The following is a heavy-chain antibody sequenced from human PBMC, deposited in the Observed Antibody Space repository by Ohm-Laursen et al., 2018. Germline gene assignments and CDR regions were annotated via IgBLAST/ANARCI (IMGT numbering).Heavy chain of an antibody. J-gene: IGHJ6*02. CDR2: ISYDGSNK. V-gene: IGHV3-30*03. D-gene: IGHD5-18*01. CDR1: GFTFSSYG. Sequence: SLRLSCTASGFTFSSYGMHWVRQAPGKGLEWVAVISYDGSNKYYADSVKGRFTISRDNSKNTLDLQMHGLRVEDTAVYYCARDEEYRDFYYYGMDVWGQGTTVIVSS. CDR3: ARDEEYRDFYYYGMDV.